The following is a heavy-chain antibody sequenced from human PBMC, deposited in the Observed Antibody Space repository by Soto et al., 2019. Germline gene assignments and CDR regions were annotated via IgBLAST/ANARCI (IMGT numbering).Heavy chain of an antibody. J-gene: IGHJ5*02. CDR1: GGSVSSGSYY. Sequence: SETLSLTCTVSGGSVSSGSYYWSWIRQPPGKGLEWIGYIYYSGSTNYNPSLKSRVTISVDTSKNQFSLKLSSVTAADTAVYYCARASVGAIPYNWFDPWGPGTLVTVYS. CDR3: ARASVGAIPYNWFDP. CDR2: IYYSGST. V-gene: IGHV4-61*01. D-gene: IGHD1-26*01.